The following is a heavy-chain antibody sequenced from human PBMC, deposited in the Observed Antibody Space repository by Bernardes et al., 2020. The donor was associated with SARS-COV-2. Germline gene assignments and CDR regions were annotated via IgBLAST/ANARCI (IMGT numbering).Heavy chain of an antibody. CDR1: GFTFSDYY. CDR3: ARVGEAWGRYGMDV. Sequence: GGSLRLSCVASGFTFSDYYMAWIRQAPGKGLEWVSYITSIGGTIYYADSVKGRFTISRDNANNSVYLQMNSLRAEDTAVYYCARVGEAWGRYGMDVWGQGTTVTVSS. V-gene: IGHV3-11*01. J-gene: IGHJ6*02. CDR2: ITSIGGTI. D-gene: IGHD1-26*01.